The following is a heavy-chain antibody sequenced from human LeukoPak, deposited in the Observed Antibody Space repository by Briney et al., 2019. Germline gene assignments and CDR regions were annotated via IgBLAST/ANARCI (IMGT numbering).Heavy chain of an antibody. V-gene: IGHV3-30-3*01. Sequence: GGSLRLSCAASGFTFSSYAMHWVRQAPGKGLEWVAVISYDGSNKYYADSVKGRFTISRDNSENTLYLQMNSLRAEDTAVYYCARDGYNKYGMDVWGQGTTVTVSS. CDR2: ISYDGSNK. CDR3: ARDGYNKYGMDV. J-gene: IGHJ6*02. CDR1: GFTFSSYA.